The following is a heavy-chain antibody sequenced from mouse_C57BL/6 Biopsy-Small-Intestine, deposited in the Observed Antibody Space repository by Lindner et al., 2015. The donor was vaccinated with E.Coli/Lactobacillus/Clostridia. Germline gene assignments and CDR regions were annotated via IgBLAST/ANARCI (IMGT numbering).Heavy chain of an antibody. Sequence: SVKVSCKASGYTFNSYTVNWVRQAPGRGLESMGWINFGNGKTKSSQKFQGRVSITRDTSATTTYMELSGLRIEDTAVYYCASGSIVGATYFDFWGQGTLVTVSS. CDR2: INFGNGKT. J-gene: IGHJ4*01. CDR1: GYTFNSYT. V-gene: IGHV1-84*02. D-gene: IGHD2-12*01. CDR3: ASGSIVGATYFDF.